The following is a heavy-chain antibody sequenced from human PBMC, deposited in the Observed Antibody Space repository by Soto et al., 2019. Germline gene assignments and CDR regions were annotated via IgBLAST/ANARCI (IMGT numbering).Heavy chain of an antibody. Sequence: GSLRLSCVASGFSLSDYAVNWVRQAPGKGLEWIGYIYYSGSTNYNPSLKSRVTISVDTSKNQFSLKLSSVTAADTAVYYCARHPHGWTYNLNWFDPWGQGTLVTVSS. CDR1: GFSLSDYA. J-gene: IGHJ5*02. D-gene: IGHD3-10*01. CDR2: IYYSGST. CDR3: ARHPHGWTYNLNWFDP. V-gene: IGHV4-59*08.